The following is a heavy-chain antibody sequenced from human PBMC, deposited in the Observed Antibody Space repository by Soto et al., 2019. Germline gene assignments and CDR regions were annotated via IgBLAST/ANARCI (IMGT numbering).Heavy chain of an antibody. CDR3: ARVPVAVAATEDYYGLGV. J-gene: IGHJ6*02. CDR1: GVSITSYY. V-gene: IGHV4-4*07. Sequence: QVQLEESGPGLVRPSETLSLTCSVSGVSITSYYWSWIRQSAGGGLEWMGRINTDGLSTYSPSFKSRLNMSLDTSKNQGSLRLISVTAADTAVYFCARVPVAVAATEDYYGLGVWGQGATGTVSS. D-gene: IGHD2-15*01. CDR2: INTDGLS.